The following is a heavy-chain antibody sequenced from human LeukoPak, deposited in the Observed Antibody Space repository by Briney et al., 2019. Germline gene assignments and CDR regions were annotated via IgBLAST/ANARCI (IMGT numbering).Heavy chain of an antibody. Sequence: SVKVSCKASGCTFSSYAISWVRQAPGQGLEWMGRIIPYFGIANYAQKFQGRVTITADKSTSTAYMELSSLRSEDTAVYYCARAPYSGSYYLFDYWGQGTLVTVSS. J-gene: IGHJ4*02. V-gene: IGHV1-69*04. CDR3: ARAPYSGSYYLFDY. CDR2: IIPYFGIA. CDR1: GCTFSSYA. D-gene: IGHD1-26*01.